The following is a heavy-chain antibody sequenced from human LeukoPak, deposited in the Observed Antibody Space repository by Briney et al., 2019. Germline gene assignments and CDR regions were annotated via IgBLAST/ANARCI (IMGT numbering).Heavy chain of an antibody. D-gene: IGHD3-9*01. Sequence: GGSLRLSCAASGFTFSSFDMNWVRQAPGKGLEWVSVISASGGSTYYADSVKGRFTISRDNSKNTLSLQMNSLRAEDTAVYYCANGYYYNILTGYYKDRDTNFQYWGQGTLVTVSS. CDR2: ISASGGST. V-gene: IGHV3-23*01. CDR1: GFTFSSFD. CDR3: ANGYYYNILTGYYKDRDTNFQY. J-gene: IGHJ4*02.